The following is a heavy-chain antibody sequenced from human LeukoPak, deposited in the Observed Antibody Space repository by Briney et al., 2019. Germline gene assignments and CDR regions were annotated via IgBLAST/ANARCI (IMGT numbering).Heavy chain of an antibody. D-gene: IGHD5-18*01. V-gene: IGHV4-59*08. J-gene: IGHJ5*02. Sequence: SETLSLTCTVSGGSVSTYYWSWIRQPPGKGLDWIGYIYYSGNTNYNPSLKSRITISVDTSKNQFSLHLTSVTAADTAVYYCARTQLWSENWFGPWGQGTLVTVSS. CDR1: GGSVSTYY. CDR3: ARTQLWSENWFGP. CDR2: IYYSGNT.